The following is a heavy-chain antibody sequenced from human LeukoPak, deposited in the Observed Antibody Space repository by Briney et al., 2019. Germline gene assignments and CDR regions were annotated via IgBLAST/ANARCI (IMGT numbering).Heavy chain of an antibody. CDR3: AKDRSGSYYGDDDALDI. V-gene: IGHV4-59*01. CDR2: IYHSGST. D-gene: IGHD1-26*01. Sequence: SETLSLTCTVSGGSISSYYWSWIRQPPGKGLEWIGYIYHSGSTYYNPSLKSRVTISVDRSKNQFSLNLSSVTAADTAVYYCAKDRSGSYYGDDDALDIWGQGTMVTVSS. J-gene: IGHJ3*02. CDR1: GGSISSYY.